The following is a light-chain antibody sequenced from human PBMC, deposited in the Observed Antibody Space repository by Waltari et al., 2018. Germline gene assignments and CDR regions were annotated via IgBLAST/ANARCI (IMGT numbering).Light chain of an antibody. V-gene: IGLV3-21*04. Sequence: SYVLTQPPSVSVAPGKTARITCGGNNIGTKSDHWYQQKPGQAPILVISYDSDRPSGIPERFSGSNSGNTATLTISRVEAADEADYYCQVWDANNDPGVFGTGTEVTVL. J-gene: IGLJ1*01. CDR1: NIGTKS. CDR3: QVWDANNDPGV. CDR2: YDS.